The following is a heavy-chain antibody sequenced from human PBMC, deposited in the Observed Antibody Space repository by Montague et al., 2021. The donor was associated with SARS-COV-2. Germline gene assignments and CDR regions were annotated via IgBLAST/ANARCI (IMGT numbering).Heavy chain of an antibody. CDR1: GFSLSTSGMR. V-gene: IGHV2-70*04. J-gene: IGHJ3*02. Sequence: PALVKSTPTLTLTCTLSGFSLSTSGMRAGWIRQPLGKALEWLARXDWXDDKFYSTSLKTRLTISKDTSKNQVVLTMTNMDPVDTATYYCARSYYDILTNYYDAFDIWGQGTMVTVSS. D-gene: IGHD3-9*01. CDR3: ARSYYDILTNYYDAFDI. CDR2: XDWXDDK.